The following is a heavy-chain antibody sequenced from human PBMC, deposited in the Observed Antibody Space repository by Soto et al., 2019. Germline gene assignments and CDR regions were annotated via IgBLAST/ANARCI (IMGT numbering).Heavy chain of an antibody. Sequence: ASVKVSCKASGYTFTSYDINWVRQATGQGLEWMVWMNPNSGNTGYAQKFQGRVTMTRNNSISTAYMELSSLRSEDTAVYYCARGMRCCWSFDIWGQGTMVTVSS. V-gene: IGHV1-8*01. CDR1: GYTFTSYD. J-gene: IGHJ3*02. D-gene: IGHD6-13*01. CDR2: MNPNSGNT. CDR3: ARGMRCCWSFDI.